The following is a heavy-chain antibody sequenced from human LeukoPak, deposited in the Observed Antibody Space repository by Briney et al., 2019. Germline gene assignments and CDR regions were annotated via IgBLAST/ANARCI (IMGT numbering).Heavy chain of an antibody. CDR3: AILLWFGESSFDY. V-gene: IGHV3-23*01. CDR2: ISGSGGNT. Sequence: PGGSLRLSCAASGFTFSSYEMNWVRQAPGKGLEWVSTISGSGGNTYYADSVKGRFTISRDNSKNTLYLQMNSLRAEDTAVYYCAILLWFGESSFDYWGQGTLVTVSS. CDR1: GFTFSSYE. J-gene: IGHJ4*02. D-gene: IGHD3-10*01.